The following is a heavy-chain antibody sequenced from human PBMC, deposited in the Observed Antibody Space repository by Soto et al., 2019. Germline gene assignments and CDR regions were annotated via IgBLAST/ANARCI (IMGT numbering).Heavy chain of an antibody. J-gene: IGHJ4*02. CDR1: GGSFSRYT. D-gene: IGHD3-22*01. V-gene: IGHV1-69*01. Sequence: QVQLVQSGTEVKKPGSSVKVSCKASGGSFSRYTLSWVRQAPGQGLEWMGGIIPIFGRAHYAQKFQGRVTITADESTSTVYMELRSLISEGTAVYYCARDGTLYDGGAYYYLYWGQGTLVTVSS. CDR2: IIPIFGRA. CDR3: ARDGTLYDGGAYYYLY.